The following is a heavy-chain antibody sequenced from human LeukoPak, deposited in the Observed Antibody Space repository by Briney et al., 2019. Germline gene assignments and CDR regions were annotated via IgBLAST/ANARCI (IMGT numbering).Heavy chain of an antibody. CDR1: GGTFSSYA. D-gene: IGHD3-3*01. CDR2: VIPILGIA. CDR3: ARAGYYDFWSGYYTDY. V-gene: IGHV1-69*04. J-gene: IGHJ4*02. Sequence: SVKVSCKASGGTFSSYAISWVRQAPGQGLEWMGRVIPILGIANYAQKFQGRVTITADKSTSTAYMELSSLRSEDTAVYYCARAGYYDFWSGYYTDYWGQGTLVTVSS.